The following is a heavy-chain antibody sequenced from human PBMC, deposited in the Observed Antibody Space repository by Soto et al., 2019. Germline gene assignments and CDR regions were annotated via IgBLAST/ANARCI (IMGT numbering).Heavy chain of an antibody. CDR2: INPNSGGT. D-gene: IGHD3-3*01. CDR1: GYTFTGYY. J-gene: IGHJ6*02. Sequence: ASVKVSCKASGYTFTGYYMHWVRQAPGQGLEWMGWINPNSGGTNYAQKFQGWVTMTRDTSISTAYMELSRLRSEDTAVYYCARSITIFGGDPSYSDYYGIDVWGQGNTVTVSS. CDR3: ARSITIFGGDPSYSDYYGIDV. V-gene: IGHV1-2*04.